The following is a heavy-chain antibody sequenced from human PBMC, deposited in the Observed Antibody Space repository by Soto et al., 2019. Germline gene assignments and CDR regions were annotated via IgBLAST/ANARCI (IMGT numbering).Heavy chain of an antibody. CDR2: IYYSGST. CDR3: ARAEDYDYIWGSYRPRAFDI. V-gene: IGHV4-59*01. D-gene: IGHD3-16*02. CDR1: GGSISSYY. Sequence: SETLSLTCTVSGGSISSYYWSWIRQPPGKGLEWIGYIYYSGSTNYNPSLKSRVTISVDTSKNQFSLKLSSVTAADTAVYYCARAEDYDYIWGSYRPRAFDIWGQGTMVTVSS. J-gene: IGHJ3*02.